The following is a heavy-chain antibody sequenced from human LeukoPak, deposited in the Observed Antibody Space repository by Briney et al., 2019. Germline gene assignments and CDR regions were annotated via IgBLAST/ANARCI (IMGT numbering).Heavy chain of an antibody. V-gene: IGHV4-34*01. CDR1: GGSFSGYY. D-gene: IGHD3-3*01. CDR3: ARGPNYDFWSGYTD. CDR2: INHSGST. Sequence: SETLSLTCAVYGGSFSGYYWSWIREPPGKGLEWVGEINHSGSTNYNPSLKSRVTISVDTSKNQFSLKLSSVTAADTAVYYCARGPNYDFWSGYTDWGQGTLVTVSS. J-gene: IGHJ4*02.